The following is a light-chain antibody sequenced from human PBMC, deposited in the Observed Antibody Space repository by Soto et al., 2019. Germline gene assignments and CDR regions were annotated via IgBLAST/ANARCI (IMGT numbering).Light chain of an antibody. CDR1: SNDVGGYNY. Sequence: QSALTQPPSASGSPGQSVTMFCTGTSNDVGGYNYVSWYQQHPGKAPRLMIHEVTKRPSGVPDRFSGSKSGSTASLTVSGLQAEDEAEYYCSSFACGYIVVFGGGTKLTVL. V-gene: IGLV2-8*01. J-gene: IGLJ2*01. CDR3: SSFACGYIVV. CDR2: EVT.